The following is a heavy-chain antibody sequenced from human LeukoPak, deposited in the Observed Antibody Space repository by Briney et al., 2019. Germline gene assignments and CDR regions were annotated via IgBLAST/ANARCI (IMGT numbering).Heavy chain of an antibody. CDR2: ISGDYGYT. V-gene: IGHV1-18*04. CDR3: ARNKTTGGGGFDY. J-gene: IGHJ4*02. Sequence: GASVKVSCKASGYTFNSHGISWIRQAPGHGPEWMGWISGDYGYTKYAQKFQGRVTMTTDTSTDTSYMELRSLRSDDTAVYYCARNKTTGGGGFDYWGQGTLITVSS. D-gene: IGHD3-16*01. CDR1: GYTFNSHG.